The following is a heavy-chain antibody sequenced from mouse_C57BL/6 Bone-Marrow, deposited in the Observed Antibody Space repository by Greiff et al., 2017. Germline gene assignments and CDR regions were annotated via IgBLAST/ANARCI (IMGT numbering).Heavy chain of an antibody. CDR1: GFTFSSYA. V-gene: IGHV5-4*03. CDR2: ISDGGSYT. Sequence: EVKVEESGGGLVKPGGSLKLSCAASGFTFSSYAMSWVRQTPEKRLEWVATISDGGSYTYYPDNVKGRFTISRDNAKNNLYLQMSHLKSEDTAMYYCARIYYYGLFDYWGQGTTLTVSS. CDR3: ARIYYYGLFDY. J-gene: IGHJ2*01. D-gene: IGHD1-1*01.